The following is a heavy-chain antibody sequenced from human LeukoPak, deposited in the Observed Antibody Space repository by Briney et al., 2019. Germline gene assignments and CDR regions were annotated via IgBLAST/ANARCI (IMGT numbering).Heavy chain of an antibody. CDR3: PRSPEYQLLPDY. CDR1: GFTFDDYG. D-gene: IGHD2-2*01. J-gene: IGHJ4*02. V-gene: IGHV3-20*04. CDR2: INWNGGST. Sequence: GGSLRLTCAASGFTFDDYGMSWVRQAPGKGLEWFSGINWNGGSTGYADSVKGRFTISRDNAKNSLYLQMNSLRAEDTALYYCPRSPEYQLLPDYWGQGTLVTVSS.